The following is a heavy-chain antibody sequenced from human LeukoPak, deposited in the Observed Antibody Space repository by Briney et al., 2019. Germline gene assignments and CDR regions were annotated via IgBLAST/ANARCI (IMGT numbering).Heavy chain of an antibody. D-gene: IGHD6-13*01. CDR3: ATRYSSSSDFDY. Sequence: SETLSLTCTVSGGSISSGSYYWSWIRQPPGKGLGWIGYIYYSGSTNYNPSLKSRVTISVDTSKNQFSLKLSSVTAADTAVYYCATRYSSSSDFDYWGQGTLVTVSS. CDR1: GGSISSGSYY. J-gene: IGHJ4*02. CDR2: IYYSGST. V-gene: IGHV4-61*01.